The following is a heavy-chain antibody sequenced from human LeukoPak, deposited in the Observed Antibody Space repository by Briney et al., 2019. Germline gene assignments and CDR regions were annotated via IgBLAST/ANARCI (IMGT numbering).Heavy chain of an antibody. Sequence: PGGSLRLSCAASGFTFSSYWMSWVRQAPGKGLEWVANIKQDGSEKYYVDSVKGRFTISRDNAKNSLYLQMNSLRAEDTAVYYCARKIYDFWSGYPFDYWGQGTLVTVSS. CDR2: IKQDGSEK. D-gene: IGHD3-3*01. CDR3: ARKIYDFWSGYPFDY. J-gene: IGHJ4*02. V-gene: IGHV3-7*03. CDR1: GFTFSSYW.